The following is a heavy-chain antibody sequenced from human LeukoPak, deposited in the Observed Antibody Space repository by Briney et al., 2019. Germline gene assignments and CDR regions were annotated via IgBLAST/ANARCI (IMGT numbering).Heavy chain of an antibody. V-gene: IGHV4-39*01. J-gene: IGHJ5*02. CDR3: ARNESRIAAVGTRKYNWFDP. D-gene: IGHD6-13*01. Sequence: PSGTLSLTCTVSGGSISNSNDYWAWIRQPPGKGLEWIGSINYSGSTHYNPSLRSRVTITVDTSKNPFSLKLSSVTAADTAVYHCARNESRIAAVGTRKYNWFDPWGHGTLVS. CDR2: INYSGST. CDR1: GGSISNSNDY.